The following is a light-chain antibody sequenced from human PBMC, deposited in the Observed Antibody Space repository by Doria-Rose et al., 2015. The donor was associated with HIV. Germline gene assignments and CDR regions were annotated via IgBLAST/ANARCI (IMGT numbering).Light chain of an antibody. CDR1: QDINNY. J-gene: IGKJ4*01. CDR3: QQYDDLPLT. CDR2: DAS. Sequence: SPSSLSASVGDRVTITCQASQDINNYLNWYQHKPGRAPKLLIYDASNLETGVPPRFSGSGSGTDFTFTISSLQPEDIATYYCQQYDDLPLTFGGGTNV. V-gene: IGKV1-33*01.